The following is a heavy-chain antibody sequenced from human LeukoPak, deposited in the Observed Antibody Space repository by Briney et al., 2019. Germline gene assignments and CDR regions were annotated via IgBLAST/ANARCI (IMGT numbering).Heavy chain of an antibody. J-gene: IGHJ3*02. V-gene: IGHV1-69*13. D-gene: IGHD2-21*01. CDR3: ARDPLAYCGGDCYRLYAFDI. Sequence: GASVKVSCKASGGTFSSYAISWVRQAPGRGLEWMGGIIPIFGTANYAQKFQGRVTITADESTSTAYMELSSLRSEDTAVYYCARDPLAYCGGDCYRLYAFDIWGQGTMVTVSS. CDR2: IIPIFGTA. CDR1: GGTFSSYA.